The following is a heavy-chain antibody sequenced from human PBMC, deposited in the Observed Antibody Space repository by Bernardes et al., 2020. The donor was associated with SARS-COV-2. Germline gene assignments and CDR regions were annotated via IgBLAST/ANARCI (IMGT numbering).Heavy chain of an antibody. J-gene: IGHJ4*02. CDR3: ARGHRGYSLDY. CDR2: IYYSGST. Sequence: SETLSLTCTVSGGSISNYYWTWIRQPPGKGLEWIGYIYYSGSTNYNPSLKSRVTISVDTSKNQFSLNLSSVTAADTAVYYCARGHRGYSLDYWGQGTLVTVSS. CDR1: GGSISNYY. V-gene: IGHV4-59*01. D-gene: IGHD5-12*01.